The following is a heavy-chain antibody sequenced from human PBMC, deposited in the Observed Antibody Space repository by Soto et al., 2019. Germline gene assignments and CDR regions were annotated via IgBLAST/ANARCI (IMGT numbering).Heavy chain of an antibody. CDR2: IIPIFGTA. V-gene: IGHV1-69*01. Sequence: QVQLVQSGAEVKKPGSSVKVSCKASGGTFSSYAISWVRQAPGQGLEWMGGIIPIFGTANYAQKFQGRVTITADESTSTAYMELSSLRSEDTAVYYCARSAGDLPIRHLNWFDPWGQGTLVTVSS. CDR3: ARSAGDLPIRHLNWFDP. D-gene: IGHD2-21*02. CDR1: GGTFSSYA. J-gene: IGHJ5*02.